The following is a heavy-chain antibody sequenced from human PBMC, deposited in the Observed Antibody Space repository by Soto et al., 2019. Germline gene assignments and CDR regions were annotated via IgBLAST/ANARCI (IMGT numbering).Heavy chain of an antibody. J-gene: IGHJ4*02. D-gene: IGHD3-9*01. CDR3: ARNILTGFSVCDY. V-gene: IGHV3-33*01. CDR2: IWYDGSNK. CDR1: GFPFSSYG. Sequence: PGGSPRLSCAASGFPFSSYGMHWVRQAPGKGLEWVAVIWYDGSNKYYADSVKGRFTISRDNSKNTLYLQMNSLRAEDTAVYYCARNILTGFSVCDYWGQGTLVTVSS.